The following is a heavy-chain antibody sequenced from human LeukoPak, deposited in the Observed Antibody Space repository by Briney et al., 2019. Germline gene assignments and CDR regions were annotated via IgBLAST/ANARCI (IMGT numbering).Heavy chain of an antibody. CDR2: ISGSGGST. CDR1: GFTFSSYA. CDR3: AKDLVVVVVAATPSQGNY. J-gene: IGHJ4*02. D-gene: IGHD2-15*01. V-gene: IGHV3-23*01. Sequence: TGGSLRLSCAASGFTFSSYAMSWFRQAPGKGLEWVSAISGSGGSTYYADSVKGRFTITRDNSKNTLVLQMNSLRAEDTAVYYCAKDLVVVVVAATPSQGNYWGQGTLVTVSS.